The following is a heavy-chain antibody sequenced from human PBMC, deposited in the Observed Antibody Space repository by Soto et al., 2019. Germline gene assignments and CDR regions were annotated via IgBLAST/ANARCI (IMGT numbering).Heavy chain of an antibody. CDR1: GGSISSSSYY. J-gene: IGHJ5*02. CDR2: IYYSGST. D-gene: IGHD2-2*01. Sequence: PSETLSLTCTVSGGSISSSSYYWGWIRQPPGKGLEWIGSIYYSGSTYYNPSLKSRVTISVDTSKNQFSLKLSSVTAADTAVYYCARHARFKFGYCSSTSCYVGDWFDPWGQGTLVTVSS. CDR3: ARHARFKFGYCSSTSCYVGDWFDP. V-gene: IGHV4-39*01.